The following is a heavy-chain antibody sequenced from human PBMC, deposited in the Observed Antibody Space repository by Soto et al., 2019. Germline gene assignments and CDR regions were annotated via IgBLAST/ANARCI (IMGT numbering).Heavy chain of an antibody. CDR2: IYYSGST. Sequence: SETLSLTCTVSGGSISSYYWSWIRQPPGKGLEWIGYIYYSGSTNYNPSLTSRVTISVDTSKNQFSLKLSSVTAADTAVYYCARVVRGVINAFDIWGQGTMVTVSS. V-gene: IGHV4-59*01. CDR1: GGSISSYY. J-gene: IGHJ3*02. D-gene: IGHD3-10*01. CDR3: ARVVRGVINAFDI.